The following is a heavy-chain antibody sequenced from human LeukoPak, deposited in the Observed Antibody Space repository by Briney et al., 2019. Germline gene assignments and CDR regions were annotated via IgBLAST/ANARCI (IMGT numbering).Heavy chain of an antibody. D-gene: IGHD2-2*03. CDR1: GFTFNTYW. V-gene: IGHV3-74*03. CDR2: VNREGTTT. CDR3: ARDSDWILFDY. J-gene: IGHJ4*02. Sequence: GGSLRLSCVASGFTFNTYWMHWVRQAPGKGLVWVARVNREGTTTAYADSVKGRFTISRDNSKNTLYLQMNNLRAEDTAVYYCARDSDWILFDYWGQGTPVTVSS.